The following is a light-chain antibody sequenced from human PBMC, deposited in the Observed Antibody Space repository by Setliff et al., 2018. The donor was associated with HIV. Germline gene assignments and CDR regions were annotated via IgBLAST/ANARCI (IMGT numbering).Light chain of an antibody. CDR1: SNDVGGYNY. J-gene: IGLJ1*01. CDR2: EVS. V-gene: IGLV2-14*01. Sequence: QSALTQPASVSGSPGQSITISCTGSSNDVGGYNYVSWYQQRPGKAPKLMISEVSNRPSGVSNRFSGSKSGNTASLTISGLQAEDEADYYCSSYTSGNTRVFGTGTKVTVL. CDR3: SSYTSGNTRV.